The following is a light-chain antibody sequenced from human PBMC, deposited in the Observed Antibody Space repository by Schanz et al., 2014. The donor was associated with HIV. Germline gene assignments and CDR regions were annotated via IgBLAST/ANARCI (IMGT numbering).Light chain of an antibody. J-gene: IGLJ2*01. CDR2: DVT. CDR1: SSDVGADNS. Sequence: SALTQPASVSGSPGQSITISCTGTSSDVGADNSVSWYQQHPGRAPRLLVYDVTYRPSGVSNRFSGSKSGTSASLAITGLQAEDEADYYCQSYDSSLSGVVFGGGTKLTVL. CDR3: QSYDSSLSGVV. V-gene: IGLV2-14*03.